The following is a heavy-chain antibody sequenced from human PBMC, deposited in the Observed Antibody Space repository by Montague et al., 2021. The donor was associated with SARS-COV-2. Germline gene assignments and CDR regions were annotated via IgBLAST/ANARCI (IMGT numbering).Heavy chain of an antibody. V-gene: IGHV4-61*01. Sequence: SETLSPTSTVTGDSVISDKYYWSWIRRPPGKGLEWIGFIDDSGSTSYNPSVHSRVTITIDTSKNQFSLNLMSVTPADTAVYYCVKGSGYPWGQGTLVTVSS. CDR2: IDDSGST. D-gene: IGHD3-22*01. CDR1: GDSVISDKYY. J-gene: IGHJ5*02. CDR3: VKGSGYP.